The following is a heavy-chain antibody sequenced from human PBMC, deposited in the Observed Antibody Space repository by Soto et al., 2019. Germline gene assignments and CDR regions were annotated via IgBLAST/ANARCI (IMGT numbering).Heavy chain of an antibody. J-gene: IGHJ5*02. D-gene: IGHD5-18*01. CDR1: GGTFSSYA. CDR3: ARSYEGWFDP. Sequence: QVQLVQSGAEVKKPGSSVKVSCKASGGTFSSYAISWVRQAPGQGLEWMGGIIPIFGTANYAHTFKGRVTITADESTSTASMELSSLRAEDTALYYCARSYEGWFDPWGQGTLVTVSS. CDR2: IIPIFGTA. V-gene: IGHV1-69*12.